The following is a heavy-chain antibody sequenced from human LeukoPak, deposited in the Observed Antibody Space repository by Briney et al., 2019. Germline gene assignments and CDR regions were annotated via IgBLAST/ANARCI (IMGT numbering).Heavy chain of an antibody. V-gene: IGHV1-69*13. Sequence: SVKVSCKASGGTFSSYAISWVRQAPGQGLEWMGGIIPIFGTANYAQKFQGRVTITADESTSTAYMELSSLRSEDTAVYYCARGDYYGSGTYYKKTVDYWGQGTLVTVSS. CDR3: ARGDYYGSGTYYKKTVDY. CDR2: IIPIFGTA. CDR1: GGTFSSYA. J-gene: IGHJ4*02. D-gene: IGHD3-10*01.